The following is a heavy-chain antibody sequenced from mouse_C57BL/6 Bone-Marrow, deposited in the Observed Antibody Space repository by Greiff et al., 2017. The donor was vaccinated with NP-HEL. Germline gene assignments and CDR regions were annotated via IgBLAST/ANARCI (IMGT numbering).Heavy chain of an antibody. J-gene: IGHJ4*01. V-gene: IGHV1-82*01. CDR2: IYPGDGDT. CDR3: ARSLTGVYAMDY. CDR1: GSAFSISW. D-gene: IGHD4-1*01. Sequence: QVQLQQSGPELLKPGASVKISCTASGSAFSISWLNWLKPRPGRGLEWIGRIYPGDGDTNYNGKFKGKATLTADKSSSTAYKQLSSLTSEDSAVYFCARSLTGVYAMDYWGQGPSVTVSS.